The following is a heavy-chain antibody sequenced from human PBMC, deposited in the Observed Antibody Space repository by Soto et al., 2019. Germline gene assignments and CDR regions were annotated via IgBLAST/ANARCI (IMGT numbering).Heavy chain of an antibody. D-gene: IGHD6-19*01. CDR3: AKEHQWLYFDY. Sequence: EVQLLESGGGLVQPGGSLRLSCAASGFLFSNYAMTWIRQAPGKGLEWVSTISSSGDSIYYIDSVKGRFTLSRDNSKNTLYLQMNSLRAEDTATHYCAKEHQWLYFDYWGQGTLVTVSS. V-gene: IGHV3-23*01. CDR1: GFLFSNYA. CDR2: ISSSGDSI. J-gene: IGHJ4*02.